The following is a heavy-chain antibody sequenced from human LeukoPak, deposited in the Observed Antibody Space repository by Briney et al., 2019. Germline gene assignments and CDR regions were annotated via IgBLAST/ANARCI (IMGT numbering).Heavy chain of an antibody. CDR1: GFTFDDYA. CDR3: AKGLFIVVVTAFDY. D-gene: IGHD2-21*02. Sequence: PGGSLRLSCAASGFTFDDYAMHWVRQAPGKGLEWVSCISWNSGSIGYADSVKGRFTISRDNAKNSLYLQMNSLRAEDTALYYCAKGLFIVVVTAFDYWGQGTLVTVSS. V-gene: IGHV3-9*01. J-gene: IGHJ4*02. CDR2: ISWNSGSI.